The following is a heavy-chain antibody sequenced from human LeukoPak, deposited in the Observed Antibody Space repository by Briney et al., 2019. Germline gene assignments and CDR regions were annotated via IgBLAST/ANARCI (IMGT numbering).Heavy chain of an antibody. V-gene: IGHV3-30*18. CDR3: AKGDGWLNAFDI. J-gene: IGHJ3*02. D-gene: IGHD6-19*01. CDR2: ISYDGSNK. Sequence: GGSLRLSCAASGFTFSSYGMHWVRQAPGKGLEWVAVISYDGSNKYYADSVKGRFTISRDNSKNTLYLQMNSLRAEDTAVYYCAKGDGWLNAFDIWGQGTMVTVSS. CDR1: GFTFSSYG.